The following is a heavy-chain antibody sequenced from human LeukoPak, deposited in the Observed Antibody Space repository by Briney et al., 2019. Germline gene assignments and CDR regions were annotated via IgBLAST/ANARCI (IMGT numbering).Heavy chain of an antibody. CDR2: ISGSGGST. D-gene: IGHD3/OR15-3a*01. CDR3: AKDDIPANGLYDAFDI. V-gene: IGHV3-23*01. Sequence: GGSLRLSCAASGVTFSRYAMSWVRQAPGKGLEWVSTISGSGGSTYYADSVKGRFTISRDNSKNTLNLQMNSLRAEDTAVYYCAKDDIPANGLYDAFDIWGQGTKVTVSA. CDR1: GVTFSRYA. J-gene: IGHJ3*02.